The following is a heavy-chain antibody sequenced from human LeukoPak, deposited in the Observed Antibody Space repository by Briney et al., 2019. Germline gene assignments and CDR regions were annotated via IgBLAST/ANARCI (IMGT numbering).Heavy chain of an antibody. J-gene: IGHJ2*01. CDR1: GGSFSNYY. CDR3: ARLVTGPAAGGAGGWHFDL. CDR2: VYVGGTT. V-gene: IGHV4-4*07. D-gene: IGHD6-13*01. Sequence: SETLSLTCALSGGSFSNYYWSWIRQPAGKGLEWIGRVYVGGTTDYTPSLRSRVTMSVDTSGNQFSLRLSSVSATDTAIYYCARLVTGPAAGGAGGWHFDLWGPGTLVTVSS.